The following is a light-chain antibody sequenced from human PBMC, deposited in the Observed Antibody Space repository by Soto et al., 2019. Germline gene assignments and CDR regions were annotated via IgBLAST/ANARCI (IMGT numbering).Light chain of an antibody. V-gene: IGKV1-6*01. CDR3: QQYHIYSGT. J-gene: IGKJ1*01. CDR2: GAS. Sequence: AIQVTQSPTSLSASVGDRVTITCRSSQDIRNYLGWYQQKPGKAPQLLIYGASSLQRGVSSRFSGSGSGTEFTLTINSLQPDDFATYYCQQYHIYSGTFGQGTKVDIK. CDR1: QDIRNY.